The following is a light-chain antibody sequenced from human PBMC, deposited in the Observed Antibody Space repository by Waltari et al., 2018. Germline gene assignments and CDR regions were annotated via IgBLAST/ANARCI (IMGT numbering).Light chain of an antibody. J-gene: IGKJ4*01. CDR3: QQYYSSPVT. V-gene: IGKV4-1*01. Sequence: DIVMTQSPDSLAVSLGERATINCKSSQNVYYRSNNRNYLAWYQHKPGQPPKLVLYWASVREFGVPDRFSGSGSGTDFTLTISSLQAEDVAIYYCQQYYSSPVTFGGGTKVEIK. CDR1: QNVYYRSNNRNY. CDR2: WAS.